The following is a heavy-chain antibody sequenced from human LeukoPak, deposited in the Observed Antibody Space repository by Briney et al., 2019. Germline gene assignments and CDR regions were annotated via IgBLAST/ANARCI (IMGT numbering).Heavy chain of an antibody. D-gene: IGHD6-13*01. CDR2: IYHSGST. CDR3: ARDNFYSSSRRGYFDL. J-gene: IGHJ2*01. Sequence: PSETLSLTCAVSGGSISSSNWWSWVRQPPGKGLEWIGEIYHSGSTNYNPSLKSRVTISVDKSKNQFSLKLSSVTAADTAVYYCARDNFYSSSRRGYFDLWGRSTLVTVSS. V-gene: IGHV4-4*02. CDR1: GGSISSSNW.